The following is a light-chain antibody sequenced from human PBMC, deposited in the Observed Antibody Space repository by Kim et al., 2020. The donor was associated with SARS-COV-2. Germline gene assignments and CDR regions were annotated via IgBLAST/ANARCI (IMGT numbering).Light chain of an antibody. CDR2: LVS. CDR3: MQTLQTPT. J-gene: IGKJ2*01. V-gene: IGKV2-28*01. Sequence: DIVMTQSPVSLRVTPGEPASISCRSSQSLLYSNGDNYLSWYLQKPGQSPQLLIYLVSNRASGVPDRFSGSGSGTDFTLKISRVDAEDFGVYFCMQTLQTPTFGQGTKLEI. CDR1: QSLLYSNGDNY.